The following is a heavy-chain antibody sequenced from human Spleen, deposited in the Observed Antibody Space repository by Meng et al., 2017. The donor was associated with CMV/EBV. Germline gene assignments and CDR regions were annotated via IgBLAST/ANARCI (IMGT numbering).Heavy chain of an antibody. CDR3: VKYQLPSGRISGGPFDF. CDR2: ISSSGSTI. Sequence: GESLKISCAASGFTFSSYEMNWVRQAPGKGLEWVSYISSSGSTIYYADSVKGRFTMSRDKSKNMVSLQMDSLRAEDTAVYYCVKYQLPSGRISGGPFDFWGQGTLVTVSS. CDR1: GFTFSSYE. D-gene: IGHD2-2*01. J-gene: IGHJ4*02. V-gene: IGHV3-48*03.